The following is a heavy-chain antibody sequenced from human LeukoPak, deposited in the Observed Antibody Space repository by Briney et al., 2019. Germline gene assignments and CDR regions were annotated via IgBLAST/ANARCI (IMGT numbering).Heavy chain of an antibody. CDR2: ISAYNGNT. Sequence: ASVKVSCKASGYSFNNYCITWVRHAPGHGLEWMGCISAYNGNTKYAQNLQGRVTMTTDTSTSTAYMELRSLRSDDTAVYYCARGGGDFWSGYYGTYYFDYWGQGTLVTVSP. CDR1: GYSFNNYC. D-gene: IGHD3-3*01. V-gene: IGHV1-18*01. CDR3: ARGGGDFWSGYYGTYYFDY. J-gene: IGHJ4*02.